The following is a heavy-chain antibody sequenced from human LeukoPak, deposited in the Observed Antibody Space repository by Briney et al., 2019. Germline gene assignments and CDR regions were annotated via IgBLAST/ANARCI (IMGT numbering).Heavy chain of an antibody. CDR1: GYTLTELS. Sequence: ASVKVSCKVSGYTLTELSMHWVRQAPGKGLEWMGGFDPEDGETIYAQKFQGRVTMTEDTSTDTAYMELSSLRSEDTAVYYCAKDQVPDDQLLWFGELLGYWGQGTLVTVSS. CDR2: FDPEDGET. J-gene: IGHJ4*02. CDR3: AKDQVPDDQLLWFGELLGY. D-gene: IGHD3-10*01. V-gene: IGHV1-24*01.